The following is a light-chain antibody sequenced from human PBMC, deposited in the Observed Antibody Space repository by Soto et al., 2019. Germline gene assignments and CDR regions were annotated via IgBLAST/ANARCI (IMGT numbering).Light chain of an antibody. V-gene: IGLV6-57*04. J-gene: IGLJ2*01. CDR2: EHN. CDR1: SGSIASNF. Sequence: NFMLTQPHSVSESPGKTVTISCTRSSGSIASNFVQWYQQRPGSAPTTVIYEHNQRPSGVPDRFSGSIDSSSNSASLTISGLKTEDEADYYCQSYDSSASSADVVFGGGTKLTVL. CDR3: QSYDSSASSADVV.